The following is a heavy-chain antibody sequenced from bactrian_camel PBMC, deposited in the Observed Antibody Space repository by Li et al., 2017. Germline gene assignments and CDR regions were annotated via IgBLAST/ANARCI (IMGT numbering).Heavy chain of an antibody. CDR3: AAEPRGSAY. Sequence: VQLVESGGALVQPGGSLRLSCAASGFTVSSYAMTWVRQAPGKGLEWVSAIASDGSNTYYADSVKGRFTISRDNAKNTLFLQMNSLKAEDTAVYHCAAEPRGSAYWGQGTQVTVS. CDR1: GFTVSSYA. J-gene: IGHJ4*01. V-gene: IGHV3S31*01. CDR2: IASDGSNT. D-gene: IGHD3*01.